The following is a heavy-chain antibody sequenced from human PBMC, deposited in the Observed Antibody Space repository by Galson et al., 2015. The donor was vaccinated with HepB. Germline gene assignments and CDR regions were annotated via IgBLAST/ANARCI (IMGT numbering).Heavy chain of an antibody. CDR3: ASRLIIAAAGTDFDY. CDR2: IIPIFGTA. D-gene: IGHD6-13*01. CDR1: GYTFTGYY. Sequence: SVKVSCKASGYTFTGYYMHWLRQAPGQGLEWMGGIIPIFGTANYAQKFQGRVTITADASTSTAYMELSSLRSEDTAVYYCASRLIIAAAGTDFDYWGQGTLVTVSS. J-gene: IGHJ4*02. V-gene: IGHV1-69*13.